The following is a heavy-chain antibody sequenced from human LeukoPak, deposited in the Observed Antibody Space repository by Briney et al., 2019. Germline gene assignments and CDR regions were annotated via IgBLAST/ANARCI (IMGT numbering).Heavy chain of an antibody. J-gene: IGHJ4*02. D-gene: IGHD3-22*01. CDR2: ISAYNGNT. Sequence: ASVKVSCKASGYTFTSYGISWVRQAPGQGLEWMGWISAYNGNTNYAQKLQGRVTMTTDTSTSTAYMELRSLRPDDTAVYYCARDGNAGDTYYYDSSGYSYYWGQGTLVTVSS. CDR1: GYTFTSYG. V-gene: IGHV1-18*01. CDR3: ARDGNAGDTYYYDSSGYSYY.